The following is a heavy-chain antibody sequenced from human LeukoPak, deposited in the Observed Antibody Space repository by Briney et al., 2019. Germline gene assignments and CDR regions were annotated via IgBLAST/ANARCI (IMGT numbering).Heavy chain of an antibody. CDR2: IYNSGST. J-gene: IGHJ6*03. V-gene: IGHV4-38-2*02. D-gene: IGHD5-18*01. Sequence: SETLSLTCTVSGYSISSGYYWGWVRQPPGKGLEWIGSIYNSGSTYYNPSLKSRVTISIDSSDTQLSLNLTSVTAADTAVYYCARNIGGYTYGRPIYYYYYYMDVWGKGTTVTVSS. CDR1: GYSISSGYY. CDR3: ARNIGGYTYGRPIYYYYYYMDV.